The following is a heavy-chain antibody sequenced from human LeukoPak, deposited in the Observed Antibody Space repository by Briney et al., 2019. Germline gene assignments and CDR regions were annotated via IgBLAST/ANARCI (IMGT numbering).Heavy chain of an antibody. CDR3: ARDYYGSGSLYYFDY. CDR1: GGSISSYY. V-gene: IGHV4-4*07. Sequence: SETLSLTCTVSGGSISSYYWSWIRQPAGKGLEWIGRIYTSGSTNYNPSLKSRVTISVDKSKNQFSLKLSSVTAADTAVYYCARDYYGSGSLYYFDYWGQGTLVIVSS. CDR2: IYTSGST. J-gene: IGHJ4*02. D-gene: IGHD3-10*01.